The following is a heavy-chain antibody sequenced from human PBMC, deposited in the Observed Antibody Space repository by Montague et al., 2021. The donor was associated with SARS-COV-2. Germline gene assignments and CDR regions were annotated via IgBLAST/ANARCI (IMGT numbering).Heavy chain of an antibody. CDR1: GGSTSSSSYY. V-gene: IGHV4-39*01. CDR2: IHYSGST. CDR3: SRGDFGVVIIPYYYYYMDV. J-gene: IGHJ6*03. D-gene: IGHD3-3*01. Sequence: SETLSLTCTVSGGSTSSSSYYWGWIRQPPGKGLEWIGSIHYSGSTYYKPSLKSRVTISVDTSKNQFSLKLNSVTAADTAVYFCSRGDFGVVIIPYYYYYMDVWGKGTTVTVSS.